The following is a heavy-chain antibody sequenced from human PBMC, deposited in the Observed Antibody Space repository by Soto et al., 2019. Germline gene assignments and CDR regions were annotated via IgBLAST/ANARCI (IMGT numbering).Heavy chain of an antibody. D-gene: IGHD6-13*01. V-gene: IGHV3-23*01. CDR2: VSGSGGGT. Sequence: PGGSLRLSCAASGFTFNTYGMTWVRQAPGKGLEWVSTVSGSGGGTYYADSVKGRFTISRVNSKNTMYLQMSNLRAEDTAVYFCARIGPSGILYGMDVWGQGTTVTVSS. CDR3: ARIGPSGILYGMDV. J-gene: IGHJ6*02. CDR1: GFTFNTYG.